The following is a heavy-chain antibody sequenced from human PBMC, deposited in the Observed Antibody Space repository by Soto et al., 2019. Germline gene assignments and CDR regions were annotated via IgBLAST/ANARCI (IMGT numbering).Heavy chain of an antibody. Sequence: ASVKVSCKASGYTFTGYYMHWVRQAPGQGLEWMGWINPDSGGTNYAQKFQGRVTMTRDTSISTAYMELSRLRSDDTAVYYCAREASSGYCSSTSCKSWFDPWGQVTLVTVSS. CDR2: INPDSGGT. CDR1: GYTFTGYY. J-gene: IGHJ5*02. D-gene: IGHD2-2*01. CDR3: AREASSGYCSSTSCKSWFDP. V-gene: IGHV1-2*02.